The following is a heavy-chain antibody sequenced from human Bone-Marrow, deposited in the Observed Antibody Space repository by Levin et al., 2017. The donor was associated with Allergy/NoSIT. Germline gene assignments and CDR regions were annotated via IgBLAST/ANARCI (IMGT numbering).Heavy chain of an antibody. CDR1: GFTFSTYA. D-gene: IGHD2-2*02. CDR3: ARDRDCSSTSCYNAFDI. J-gene: IGHJ3*02. CDR2: ISYDGSNK. V-gene: IGHV3-30-3*01. Sequence: GGSLRLSCAASGFTFSTYAMHWVRQAPGKGLEWVAVISYDGSNKYYADSVRGRFTISRDNSKNTLYLQMNSLRAEDTAVYYCARDRDCSSTSCYNAFDIWGQGTMVTVSS.